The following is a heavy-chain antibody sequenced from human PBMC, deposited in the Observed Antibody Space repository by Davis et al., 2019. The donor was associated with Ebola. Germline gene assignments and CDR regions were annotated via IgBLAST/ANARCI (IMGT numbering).Heavy chain of an antibody. CDR1: RGTFSSYA. J-gene: IGHJ4*02. V-gene: IGHV1-69*13. D-gene: IGHD6-6*01. Sequence: ASSVKVSCRASRGTFSSYAISGVRQAPGQGLEWMGGIIPIFGTANYAQKFQGRVTITADESTSTAYMELSSLRSEDTAVYYCARGPRGSSSPYYFDYWGQGTLVTVSS. CDR2: IIPIFGTA. CDR3: ARGPRGSSSPYYFDY.